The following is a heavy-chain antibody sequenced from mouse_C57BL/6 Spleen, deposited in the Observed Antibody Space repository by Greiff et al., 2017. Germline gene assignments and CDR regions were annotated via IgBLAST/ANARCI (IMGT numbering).Heavy chain of an antibody. D-gene: IGHD2-1*01. V-gene: IGHV14-3*01. CDR3: ARDGNYGGYAMDY. J-gene: IGHJ4*01. Sequence: EVQRVESVAELVRPGASVKLSCTASGFNIKNTYMHWVKQRPEQGLEWIGRIDPANGNTKYAPKFQGKATIPADTSSNTAYLQLSSLTSEDTAIYYCARDGNYGGYAMDYWGQGTSVTVSS. CDR1: GFNIKNTY. CDR2: IDPANGNT.